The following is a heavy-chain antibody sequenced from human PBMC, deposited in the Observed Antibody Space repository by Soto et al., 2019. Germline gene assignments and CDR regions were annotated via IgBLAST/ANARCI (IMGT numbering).Heavy chain of an antibody. CDR2: IYYSGST. J-gene: IGHJ4*02. V-gene: IGHV4-39*01. CDR3: ARQATMVRGANDY. D-gene: IGHD3-10*01. Sequence: SETLSLTCTVSGGSISSSSYYWGWIRQPPGKGLEWIGSIYYSGSTYYNPSLKSRVTISVDTSKNQFSLKLSSVTAADTAVYYCARQATMVRGANDYWGQGTLVTVSS. CDR1: GGSISSSSYY.